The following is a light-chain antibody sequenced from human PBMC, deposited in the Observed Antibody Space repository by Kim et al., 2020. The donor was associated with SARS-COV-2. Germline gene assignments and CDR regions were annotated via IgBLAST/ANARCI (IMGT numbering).Light chain of an antibody. CDR2: QDS. Sequence: VSPGQTASITCSGDKLGDKYACWYQQKPGQSPVLVIYQDSKRPSGIPERFSGSNSGNTATLTISGTQAMDEADYYCQAWDSSTEVFGGGTQLTV. CDR3: QAWDSSTEV. CDR1: KLGDKY. J-gene: IGLJ2*01. V-gene: IGLV3-1*01.